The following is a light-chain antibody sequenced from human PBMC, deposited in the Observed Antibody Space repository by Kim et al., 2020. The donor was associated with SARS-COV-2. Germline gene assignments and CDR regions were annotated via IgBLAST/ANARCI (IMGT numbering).Light chain of an antibody. J-gene: IGKJ1*01. CDR3: QQYNNWPPWT. CDR1: QSVSSN. V-gene: IGKV3-15*01. Sequence: EIVTTQSPATLSVSPGERATLSCRASQSVSSNLAWYQHKPGQAPRLLIYRASIRATGIPARFSGSGSGTEFTLTISSLQSEDFAVYYCQQYNNWPPWTFGQGTKVDIK. CDR2: RAS.